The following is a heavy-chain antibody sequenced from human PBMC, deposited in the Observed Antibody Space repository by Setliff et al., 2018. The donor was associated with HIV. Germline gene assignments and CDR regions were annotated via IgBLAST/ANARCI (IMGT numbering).Heavy chain of an antibody. D-gene: IGHD2-2*01. CDR3: ASAYCSSTGCYVRWGNGMDV. Sequence: SVKVSCKASGDTFSNYAISWVRRAPGQGLEWMGGIIPIFGTASHAQKFQGRVTITTDESTSTAYMELSSLRFEDTAMYYCASAYCSSTGCYVRWGNGMDVWGQGTTVTVSS. V-gene: IGHV1-69*05. CDR1: GDTFSNYA. J-gene: IGHJ6*02. CDR2: IIPIFGTA.